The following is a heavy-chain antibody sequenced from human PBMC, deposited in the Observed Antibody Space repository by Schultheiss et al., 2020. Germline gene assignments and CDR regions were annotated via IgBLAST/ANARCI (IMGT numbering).Heavy chain of an antibody. CDR3: ARSPASCGGECPPDRFED. D-gene: IGHD2-21*01. J-gene: IGHJ4*02. V-gene: IGHV4-61*01. CDR2: MCYDKII. Sequence: SETLSLTCTVSGVSVSSRSHHWSWIRQPPGKGFEWIGYMCYDKIIKNNRSLSSRLTISADTSKNQLSLKLTSVTAEGTAVYYCARSPASCGGECPPDRFEDWGQGTLVTVSS. CDR1: GVSVSSRSHH.